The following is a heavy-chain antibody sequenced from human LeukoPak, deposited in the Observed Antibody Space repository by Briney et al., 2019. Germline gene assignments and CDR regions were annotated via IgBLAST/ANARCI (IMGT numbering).Heavy chain of an antibody. CDR1: GFTISSYS. V-gene: IGHV3-21*01. D-gene: IGHD6-13*01. CDR3: ARDGNQYSSSWFYYFDY. CDR2: ISSSSYI. J-gene: IGHJ4*02. Sequence: PGGSLRLSCAASGFTISSYSMNWVRQPPGKGLEWVSSISSSSYIYYADSVKGRFTISRDNAKNSLYLQMNSLRAEDTAVYYCARDGNQYSSSWFYYFDYWGQGTLVTVSS.